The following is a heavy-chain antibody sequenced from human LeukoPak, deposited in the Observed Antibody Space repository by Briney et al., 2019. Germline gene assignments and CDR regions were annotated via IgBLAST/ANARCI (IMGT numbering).Heavy chain of an antibody. CDR3: AREFDYGGNSRAFDI. CDR2: IYYSGST. J-gene: IGHJ3*02. V-gene: IGHV4-59*12. D-gene: IGHD4-23*01. Sequence: PSETLSLTCTVSGGSISSYYWSWIRQPPGKGLEWIGYIYYSGSTYYNPSLKSRVTISVDTSKNQFSLKLSSVTAADTAVYYCAREFDYGGNSRAFDIWGQGTMVTVSS. CDR1: GGSISSYY.